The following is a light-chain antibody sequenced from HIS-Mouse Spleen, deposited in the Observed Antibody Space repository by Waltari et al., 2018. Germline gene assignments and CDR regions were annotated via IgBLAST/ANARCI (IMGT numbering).Light chain of an antibody. CDR1: QSVSRY. CDR2: DAS. CDR3: QQRSNWPLT. J-gene: IGKJ4*01. V-gene: IGKV3-11*01. Sequence: EIVLTQSPATLSLSPGERATLSCRASQSVSRYLAWYQQKPGQAPRLLIYDASNRATGIPARFSGSGSGTDFTLTISRLEPEDFAVYYCQQRSNWPLTFGGGTKVELK.